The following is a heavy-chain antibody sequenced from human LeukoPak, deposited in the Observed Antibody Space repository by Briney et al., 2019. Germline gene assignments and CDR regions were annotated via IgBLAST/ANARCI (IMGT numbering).Heavy chain of an antibody. V-gene: IGHV1-18*01. CDR3: AREATWLGRWYFDL. CDR2: ISAYNGNT. J-gene: IGHJ2*01. D-gene: IGHD6-19*01. Sequence: ASVKVSCKASGYTFTSYGISWVRQAPGQGLEWTGWISAYNGNTNYAQKLQGRVTMTTDTSTSTAYMELRSLRSDDTAVYYCAREATWLGRWYFDLWGRGTLVTVSS. CDR1: GYTFTSYG.